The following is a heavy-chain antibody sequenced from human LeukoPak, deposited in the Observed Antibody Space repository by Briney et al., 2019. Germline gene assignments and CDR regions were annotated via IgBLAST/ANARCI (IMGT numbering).Heavy chain of an antibody. Sequence: GGSLRLSCAASGFTFSSYAMSWVRQAPGKGLEWVSAISGSGGSTYYADSVKGRFTISRDNSKNTLYLQMNSLRAEDTAVYYCAKDKAYGDYGGAFDAFDIWGQGTMVIVSS. CDR2: ISGSGGST. V-gene: IGHV3-23*01. D-gene: IGHD4-17*01. CDR1: GFTFSSYA. CDR3: AKDKAYGDYGGAFDAFDI. J-gene: IGHJ3*02.